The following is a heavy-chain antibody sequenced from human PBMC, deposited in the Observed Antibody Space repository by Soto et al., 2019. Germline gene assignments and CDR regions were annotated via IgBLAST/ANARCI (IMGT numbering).Heavy chain of an antibody. Sequence: CCQASGGTVSSYTIRWVRQAPTKGLEWVASINQYGNETYYVDSVKGRFTISRDNAKNSMFLQMNNLRAEDRAVYYCARGGILRSTGPLIRFWGTGTMDT. D-gene: IGHD3-16*01. V-gene: IGHV3-7*03. CDR2: INQYGNET. J-gene: IGHJ3*01. CDR1: GGTVSSYT. CDR3: ARGGILRSTGPLIRF.